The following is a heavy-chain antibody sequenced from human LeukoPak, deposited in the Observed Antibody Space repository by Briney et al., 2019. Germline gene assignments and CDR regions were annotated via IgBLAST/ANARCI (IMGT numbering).Heavy chain of an antibody. CDR1: GFTFSSYA. V-gene: IGHV3-23*01. J-gene: IGHJ1*01. D-gene: IGHD1-26*01. CDR2: ISGSGGST. CDR3: AKSQWELPDAPEYFQH. Sequence: AGGSLRLSCAASGFTFSSYAMSWVRQAPGKGLEWVSAISGSGGSTYYADSVKGRFTISRDNSKNTLYLQMNSLRAEDTAVYYCAKSQWELPDAPEYFQHWGQGTLLTVSS.